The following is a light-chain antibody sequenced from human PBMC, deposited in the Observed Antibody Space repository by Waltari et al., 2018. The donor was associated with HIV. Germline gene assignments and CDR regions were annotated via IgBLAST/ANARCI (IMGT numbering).Light chain of an antibody. CDR1: KRISTW. V-gene: IGKV1-5*03. J-gene: IGKJ2*03. CDR3: QQYNSYLYS. Sequence: DIQMTQSPSTLTASVGDRVPITCRASKRISTWLAWYQQKAGKAPKLLMYKVSSLESGVPSRFSGRGSETEFTLTISSVQPDDAATYYCQQYNSYLYSFGQGTKLEIK. CDR2: KVS.